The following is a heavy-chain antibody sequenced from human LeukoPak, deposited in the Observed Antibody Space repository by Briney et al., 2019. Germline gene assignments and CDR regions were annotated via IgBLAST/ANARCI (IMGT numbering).Heavy chain of an antibody. CDR2: INHSGSS. CDR1: GGSFSGYY. V-gene: IGHV4-34*01. D-gene: IGHD4-17*01. J-gene: IGHJ4*02. Sequence: TSETLSLTCAVYGGSFSGYYRSWIRQPPGKGLEWIGEINHSGSSNYNPSLKSRVTISVDTSKNQFSLKLSSVTAADTAVYYCAFRDYGDYGADYWGQGTLVTVSS. CDR3: AFRDYGDYGADY.